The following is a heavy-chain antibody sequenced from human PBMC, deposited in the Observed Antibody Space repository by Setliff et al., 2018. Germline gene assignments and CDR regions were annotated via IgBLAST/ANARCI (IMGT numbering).Heavy chain of an antibody. CDR2: FSSRNDYI. CDR1: GFTFTAYT. V-gene: IGHV3-21*01. Sequence: GGSLRLSCAASGFTFTAYTMNWVRQAPGKGLEWVASFSSRNDYIYHADSVKGRFTISRDNAKTSLYLQMDSLRVEDTAVYYCARTCSGSGCYAGLESWGQGTPVTVSS. D-gene: IGHD2-15*01. J-gene: IGHJ4*02. CDR3: ARTCSGSGCYAGLES.